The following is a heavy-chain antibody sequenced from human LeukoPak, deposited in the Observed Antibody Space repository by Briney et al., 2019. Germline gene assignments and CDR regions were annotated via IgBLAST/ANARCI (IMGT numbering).Heavy chain of an antibody. CDR1: GVSISDDY. CDR3: ARHPFSSPFDF. Sequence: SETLSLTCTVSGVSISDDYWSWIRQPPGKGLEWIGYIYFTGNTDHNPSLKSRVTLSMDTSKNQFSLKLTSVTAADTAVYYCARHPFSSPFDFWGQGTLVTVSS. V-gene: IGHV4-59*08. CDR2: IYFTGNT. J-gene: IGHJ4*02. D-gene: IGHD2/OR15-2a*01.